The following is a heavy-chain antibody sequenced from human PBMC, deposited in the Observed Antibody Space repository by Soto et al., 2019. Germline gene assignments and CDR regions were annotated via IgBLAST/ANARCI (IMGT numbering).Heavy chain of an antibody. CDR3: AREEVGSSPGKYYYGMDV. CDR2: ISSSSSTI. V-gene: IGHV3-48*02. Sequence: GGSLRLSCAASGFTFSSYSMNWVRQAPGKGLEWVSYISSSSSTIYYADSVKGRFTTSRDNAKNSLYLQMNSLRDEDTAVYYCAREEVGSSPGKYYYGMDVWGQGTTVTVSS. J-gene: IGHJ6*02. D-gene: IGHD6-6*01. CDR1: GFTFSSYS.